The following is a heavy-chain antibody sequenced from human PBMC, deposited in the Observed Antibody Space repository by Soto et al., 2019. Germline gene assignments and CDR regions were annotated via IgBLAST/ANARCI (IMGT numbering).Heavy chain of an antibody. J-gene: IGHJ6*02. Sequence: QVQLVQSGAEVKKPGSSVKVSCKASGGTFSSYAISWVRQAPGQGLEWMGGIIPIFGTANYAQKFQGRVTITADESTSTAYMELSSLRSEDTAVYYCAGGGARLAANYYYYYGMDVWGQGTTVTVSS. CDR1: GGTFSSYA. CDR3: AGGGARLAANYYYYYGMDV. CDR2: IIPIFGTA. D-gene: IGHD2-15*01. V-gene: IGHV1-69*12.